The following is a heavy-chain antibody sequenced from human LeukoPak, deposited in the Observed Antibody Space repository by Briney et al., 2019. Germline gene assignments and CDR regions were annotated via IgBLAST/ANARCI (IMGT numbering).Heavy chain of an antibody. V-gene: IGHV4-31*11. CDR3: ARVAYGSGSYIDY. J-gene: IGHJ4*02. CDR1: GGSFSGYY. CDR2: IYYSGST. D-gene: IGHD3-10*01. Sequence: SETLSLTCAVYGGSFSGYYWSWIRQHPGKGLEWIGYIYYSGSTYYNPSLKSRVTISVDTSKNQFSLKLSSVTAADTAVYYCARVAYGSGSYIDYWGQGTLVTVSS.